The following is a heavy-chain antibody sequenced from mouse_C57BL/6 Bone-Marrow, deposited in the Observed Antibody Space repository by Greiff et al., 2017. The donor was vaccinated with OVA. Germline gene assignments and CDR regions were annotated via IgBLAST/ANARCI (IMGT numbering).Heavy chain of an antibody. J-gene: IGHJ3*01. CDR1: GYTFTDSY. CDR3: ARCYYGYDFAY. V-gene: IGHV1-26*01. D-gene: IGHD2-2*01. CDR2: INPNNGGT. Sequence: EVQLQQSGPELVKPGASVKISCKASGYTFTDSYMNWVKQSPGKSLEWIGDINPNNGGTSYNQKFKGKATLTVDKSSSTAYMELRSLTSEDSAVYYCARCYYGYDFAYWGQGTLVTVSA.